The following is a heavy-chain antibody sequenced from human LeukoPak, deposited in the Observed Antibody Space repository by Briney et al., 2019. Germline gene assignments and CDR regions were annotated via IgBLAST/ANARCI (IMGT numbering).Heavy chain of an antibody. CDR2: INHSGST. V-gene: IGHV4-34*01. CDR3: ARGKRGYSSSWYDY. J-gene: IGHJ4*02. CDR1: GGSFSSYY. Sequence: SETLCLTCAVHGGSFSSYYWSWIRQPPGKGLEWIGEINHSGSTNYNPSLKSRVTISVDTSKNQFSLKLSSVTAADAAVYYCARGKRGYSSSWYDYWGQGTLVTVSS. D-gene: IGHD6-13*01.